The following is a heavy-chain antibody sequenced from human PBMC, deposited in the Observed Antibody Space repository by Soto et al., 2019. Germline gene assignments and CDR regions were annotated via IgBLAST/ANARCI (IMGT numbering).Heavy chain of an antibody. CDR3: ARGGYDFWSGVSHVAFGI. CDR2: IYYSGST. J-gene: IGHJ3*02. CDR1: GGSISSYY. V-gene: IGHV4-59*01. Sequence: LSLPCTVSGGSISSYYWSWIRQPPGKGLEWIGYIYYSGSTNYNPSLKSRVTISVDTSKNQFSLKLSSVTAADTAVYYCARGGYDFWSGVSHVAFGIWGQGIMVTVSS. D-gene: IGHD3-3*01.